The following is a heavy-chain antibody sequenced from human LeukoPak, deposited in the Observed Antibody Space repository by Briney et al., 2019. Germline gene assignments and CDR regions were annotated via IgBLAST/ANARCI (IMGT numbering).Heavy chain of an antibody. J-gene: IGHJ6*03. CDR1: GGSFSGYY. CDR2: INHSGST. CDR3: ARVKDPGGYYYYYYMDV. V-gene: IGHV4-34*01. Sequence: SETLSLTRAVYGGSFSGYYWSWVRQPPGKGLGWIGEINHSGSTNYNPSLKSRVTISVDTSKNQFSLKLSSVTAADTAMYYCARVKDPGGYYYYYYMDVWGKGTTVTVSS. D-gene: IGHD3-16*01.